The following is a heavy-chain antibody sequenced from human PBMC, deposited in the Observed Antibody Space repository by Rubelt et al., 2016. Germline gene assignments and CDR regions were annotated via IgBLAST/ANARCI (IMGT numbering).Heavy chain of an antibody. J-gene: IGHJ4*02. Sequence: QVQLVQSGAEVKKPGSSVKVSCKASGGTFSSYAISWVRQAPGQGLEWMGGIIPIFGTANYAQKCQGRVTIPADESTSTAYMELSSLRSDDTAVYYCARDTFECSSTSCPNWGQGTLVTVSS. D-gene: IGHD2-2*01. CDR1: GGTFSSYA. V-gene: IGHV1-69*01. CDR3: ARDTFECSSTSCPN. CDR2: IIPIFGTA.